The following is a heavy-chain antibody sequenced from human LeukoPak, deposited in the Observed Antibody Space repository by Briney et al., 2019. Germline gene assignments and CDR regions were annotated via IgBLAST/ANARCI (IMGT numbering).Heavy chain of an antibody. Sequence: SETLTLTCTVSGGSISSYYWSWIRQPPGKGLEWIGYIYYSGNTNYNPSLKSRVTISVDTSKNQFSLKLSSVTAADTAMYYCARDKGEYYDSSGYLDYWGQGTLVTVSS. J-gene: IGHJ4*02. CDR2: IYYSGNT. D-gene: IGHD3-22*01. CDR1: GGSISSYY. CDR3: ARDKGEYYDSSGYLDY. V-gene: IGHV4-59*01.